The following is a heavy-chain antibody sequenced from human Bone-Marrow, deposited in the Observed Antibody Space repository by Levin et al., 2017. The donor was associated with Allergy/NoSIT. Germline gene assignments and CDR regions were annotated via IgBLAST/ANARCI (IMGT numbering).Heavy chain of an antibody. CDR2: INHSGRT. CDR3: ARVPENWFDP. J-gene: IGHJ5*02. CDR1: GGSFSAYY. Sequence: SQTLSLTCAVYGGSFSAYYWSWIRQPPGKGLEWIGEINHSGRTHYNPSLKSRITISLDTSKNQFSLKLSSVTAADTAVYYCARVPENWFDPWGQGTLVTV. V-gene: IGHV4-34*01.